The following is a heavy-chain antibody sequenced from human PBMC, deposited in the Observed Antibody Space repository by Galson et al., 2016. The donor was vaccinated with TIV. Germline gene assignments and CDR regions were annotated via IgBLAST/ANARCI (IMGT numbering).Heavy chain of an antibody. D-gene: IGHD5-18*01. J-gene: IGHJ4*02. V-gene: IGHV3-30*18. CDR3: AKDQVPTTPMALIDS. CDR1: GFTFSAYG. Sequence: SLRLSCAASGFTFSAYGMYWVRQAPGKGLEWVTFISYDGDDQNYAASVKGRFTVSRDNSKNTLNLPMRSLKPEDTAVYYCAKDQVPTTPMALIDSWGQGTLVTVSS. CDR2: ISYDGDDQ.